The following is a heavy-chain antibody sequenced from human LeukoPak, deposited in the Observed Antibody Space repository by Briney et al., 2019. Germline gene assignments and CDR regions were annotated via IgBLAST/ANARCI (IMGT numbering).Heavy chain of an antibody. Sequence: GESLKISCKGSGYTFPTSWIAWVRQVPGKGLEWMGIIYLSDSDTKYSPSFRGQVIISADKSISTAYLQWTSLKASDTAMYYCANWGYCSSDWCSNWFDPWGQGTLVTVSS. V-gene: IGHV5-51*01. CDR2: IYLSDSDT. D-gene: IGHD2-2*01. CDR1: GYTFPTSW. CDR3: ANWGYCSSDWCSNWFDP. J-gene: IGHJ5*02.